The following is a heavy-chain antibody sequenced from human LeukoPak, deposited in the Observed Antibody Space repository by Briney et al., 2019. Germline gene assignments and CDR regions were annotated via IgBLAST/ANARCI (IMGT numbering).Heavy chain of an antibody. CDR2: INPSGGST. CDR3: ARENIVVVPAAHEYYFDY. V-gene: IGHV1-46*01. CDR1: GYTLTSYY. Sequence: GASVKVFSKPSGYTLTSYYTHCVPHTPGQGREWMGLINPSGGSTSYAQKFQGRVTMTRDTSTSTVYMELSSLRSEDTGVYYCARENIVVVPAAHEYYFDYWGQGTLVTVSS. J-gene: IGHJ4*02. D-gene: IGHD2-2*01.